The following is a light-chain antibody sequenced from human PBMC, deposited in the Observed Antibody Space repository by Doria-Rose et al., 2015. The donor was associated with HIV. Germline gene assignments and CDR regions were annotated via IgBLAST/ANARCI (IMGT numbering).Light chain of an antibody. V-gene: IGKV1-NL1*01. CDR3: QQYYTTPMYT. Sequence: RASSDISNSLAWYQQIPGKAPKLLVYGASRLETGVPSSFSGSGSGTDYTLTISSLQPEDFATYYCQQYYTTPMYTFGQGTKLEIK. CDR2: GAS. CDR1: SDISNS. J-gene: IGKJ2*01.